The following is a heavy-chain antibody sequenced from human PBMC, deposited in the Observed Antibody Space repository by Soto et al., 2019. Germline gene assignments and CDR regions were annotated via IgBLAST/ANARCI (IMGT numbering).Heavy chain of an antibody. CDR1: GFTLSISW. Sequence: AGSPKLSSAAFGFTLSISWVNWACQAPGKGLEWVGRSLSRTDGGTIDYAAPVKGRFTISRDDSKNTLYLQMNSLKTEDTGVNYCTTDAFAEGPSYWGQGTLVTVSS. CDR3: TTDAFAEGPSY. D-gene: IGHD3-3*02. CDR2: SLSRTDGGTI. V-gene: IGHV3-15*01. J-gene: IGHJ4*02.